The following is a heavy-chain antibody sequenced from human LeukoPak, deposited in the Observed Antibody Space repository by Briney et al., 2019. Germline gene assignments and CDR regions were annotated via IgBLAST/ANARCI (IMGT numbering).Heavy chain of an antibody. CDR1: GFTFSSYA. CDR3: ASSAAERGGHDY. J-gene: IGHJ4*02. V-gene: IGHV3-64*01. D-gene: IGHD6-13*01. Sequence: GGSLRLSCAASGFTFSSYAMHWVRQAPGKGLEYVSAISSNGGSTYYANSVKGRFTISRDNSKNTLYLRMGSLRAEDMAVYYCASSAAERGGHDYWGQGTLVTVSS. CDR2: ISSNGGST.